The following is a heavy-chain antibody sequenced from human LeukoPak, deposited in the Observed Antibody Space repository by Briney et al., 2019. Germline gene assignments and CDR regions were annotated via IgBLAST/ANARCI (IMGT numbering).Heavy chain of an antibody. CDR3: ASSTTIQLGIAAAYFDL. V-gene: IGHV4-34*04. D-gene: IGHD7-27*01. CDR1: GGSFSGYY. Sequence: SETLSLTCAVYGGSFSGYYWTWIRQPPGKGLEWIGEMSYSGNINTNPSLKSRATISVDTSKNQFSLKLSSVTAADTAVYYCASSTTIQLGIAAAYFDLWGRGTLVTVSS. CDR2: MSYSGNI. J-gene: IGHJ2*01.